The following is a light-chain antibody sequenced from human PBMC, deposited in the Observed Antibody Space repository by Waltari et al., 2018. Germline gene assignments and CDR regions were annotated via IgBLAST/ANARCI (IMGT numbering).Light chain of an antibody. Sequence: VLTQSPRTLSLSPGERATLPCRSRQSLTKRYLDCYKQKPGQAPRLLIYAASSRAAGTPDRFSGGGSGTDYTLTISRLEPDDCAVYYCQQYGSSILYTFGQGTKLEIK. J-gene: IGKJ2*01. CDR3: QQYGSSILYT. V-gene: IGKV3-20*01. CDR2: AAS. CDR1: QSLTKRY.